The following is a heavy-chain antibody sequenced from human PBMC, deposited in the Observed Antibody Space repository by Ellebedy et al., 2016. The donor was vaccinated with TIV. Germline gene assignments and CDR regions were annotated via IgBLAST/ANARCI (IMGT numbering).Heavy chain of an antibody. CDR1: GYSFTSYW. CDR2: IYPGDSDT. Sequence: KVSXXGSGYSFTSYWIGWVRQMPGKGLEWMGIIYPGDSDTRYSPSFQGQVTISADKSISTAYLQWSSLKASDTAMYYCARHRAAPGTYYYYYYMDVWGKGTTVTVSS. V-gene: IGHV5-51*01. J-gene: IGHJ6*03. D-gene: IGHD6-13*01. CDR3: ARHRAAPGTYYYYYYMDV.